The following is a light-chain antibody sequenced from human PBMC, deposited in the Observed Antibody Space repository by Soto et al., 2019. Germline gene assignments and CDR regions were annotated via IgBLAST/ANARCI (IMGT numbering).Light chain of an antibody. CDR2: GAS. Sequence: EIVMTQSPATLSVSPGERATLSCRASQSVSSNLAWYQQKPGQAPRLLIYGASTRATGIPARFSGSGSGTEFTLTISSLQAGDFGIYYCEQYNNWPFTFGPGTKVDTK. V-gene: IGKV3-15*01. CDR1: QSVSSN. CDR3: EQYNNWPFT. J-gene: IGKJ3*01.